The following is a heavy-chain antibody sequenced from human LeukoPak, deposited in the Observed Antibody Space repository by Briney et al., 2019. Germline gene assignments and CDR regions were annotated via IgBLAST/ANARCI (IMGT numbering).Heavy chain of an antibody. Sequence: LSGGSLRLSCVASGFSFSTYSMNWVRHAAGKGMEWVSFVSSSASTKYYADSVEGRFTVSRDNAKNSLYLQMNSLRAEDSGVYYCARPRGGGSHDDFDYWGQGTLVTVSS. CDR2: VSSSASTK. CDR3: ARPRGGGSHDDFDY. D-gene: IGHD1-26*01. V-gene: IGHV3-48*04. CDR1: GFSFSTYS. J-gene: IGHJ4*02.